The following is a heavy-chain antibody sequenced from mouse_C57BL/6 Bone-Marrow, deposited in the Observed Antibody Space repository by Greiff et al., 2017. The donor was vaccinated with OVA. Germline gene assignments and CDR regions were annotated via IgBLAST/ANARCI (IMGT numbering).Heavy chain of an antibody. V-gene: IGHV3-6*01. J-gene: IGHJ4*01. CDR3: ARGGSYYDYDVAYYAMDY. D-gene: IGHD2-4*01. CDR2: ISYDGSN. CDR1: GYSITSGYY. Sequence: DVKLQESGPGLVKPSQSLSLTCSVTGYSITSGYYWNWIRQFPGNKLEWMGYISYDGSNNYNPSLKNRIAITRDTSKNQFFLKLNSVTTEDTATYYCARGGSYYDYDVAYYAMDYWGQGTSVTVSS.